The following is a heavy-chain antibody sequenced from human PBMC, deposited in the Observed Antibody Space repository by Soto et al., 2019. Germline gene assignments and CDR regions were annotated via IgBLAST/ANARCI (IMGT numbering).Heavy chain of an antibody. CDR3: VRTSLVVAAATREDY. V-gene: IGHV3-74*01. Sequence: EVQLVESGGGLVQPGGSLRLSCAASGFTFSSYWMHWVRQAPXXXXXWVSRINSDGSSTSYADSVKGRFTISRDNAKNTLYLQMNSLRAEDTAVYYCVRTSLVVAAATREDYWGQGTLVTVSS. CDR1: GFTFSSYW. CDR2: INSDGSST. J-gene: IGHJ4*02. D-gene: IGHD2-15*01.